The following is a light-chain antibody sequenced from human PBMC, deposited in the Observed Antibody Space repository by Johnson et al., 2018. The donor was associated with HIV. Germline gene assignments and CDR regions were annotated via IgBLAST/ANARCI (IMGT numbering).Light chain of an antibody. Sequence: QSILTQPPSVSAAPGQKVTISCSGSSSNIGKNYVSWYQQLPGTAPKLLIFDNHNRPSGIPDQFSCSNSGTSATLGIPGLHTGDEADYYCGTCHIALSAGVFGTGTKVTVL. V-gene: IGLV1-51*01. CDR2: DNH. CDR1: SSNIGKNY. J-gene: IGLJ1*01. CDR3: GTCHIALSAGV.